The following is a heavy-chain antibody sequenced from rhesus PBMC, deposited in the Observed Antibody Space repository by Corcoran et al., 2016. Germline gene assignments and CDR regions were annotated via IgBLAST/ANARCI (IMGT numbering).Heavy chain of an antibody. CDR2: INSGGGST. V-gene: IGHV3-103*01. D-gene: IGHD3-28*01. Sequence: EVQLVETGGGLVQPGGSLRLSCAASGFTFSSYAMQWVRQVPGNGLEWISAINSGGGSTYYADSVKGRFTISRDNSKNTLSLQMNSLRAEDTAVYYCARGSGYYSSWGQGVLVTVSS. CDR3: ARGSGYYSS. CDR1: GFTFSSYA. J-gene: IGHJ4*01.